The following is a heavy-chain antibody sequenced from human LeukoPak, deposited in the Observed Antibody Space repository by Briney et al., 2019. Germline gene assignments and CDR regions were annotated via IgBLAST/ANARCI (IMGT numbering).Heavy chain of an antibody. V-gene: IGHV4-38-2*02. CDR1: GYSISSGYY. Sequence: PSETLSLTCTVSGYSISSGYYWGWIRQPPGKGLEWIGSTYHSGSTYYNPSLKSRVTISVDTSKNQFSLKLSSVTAADTAVYYCARDWARDDYGDYVGNWFDPWGQGTLVTVSS. J-gene: IGHJ5*02. D-gene: IGHD4-17*01. CDR2: TYHSGST. CDR3: ARDWARDDYGDYVGNWFDP.